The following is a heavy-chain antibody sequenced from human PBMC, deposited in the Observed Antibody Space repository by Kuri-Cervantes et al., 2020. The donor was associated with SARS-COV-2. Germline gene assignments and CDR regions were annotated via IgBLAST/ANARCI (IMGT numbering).Heavy chain of an antibody. V-gene: IGHV3-30*03. Sequence: LSLTCAASGFNFSRTDMHWVRQAPGKGLEWVAVISHDGKNKKCIASGKGRFTISRDNSQNTLYLHMNSLRAEDTAVYYCARDLSPTRRIFDYGDSSGPHDAFDIWGQGTMVTVSS. CDR2: ISHDGKNK. CDR1: GFNFSRTD. D-gene: IGHD4-17*01. J-gene: IGHJ3*02. CDR3: ARDLSPTRRIFDYGDSSGPHDAFDI.